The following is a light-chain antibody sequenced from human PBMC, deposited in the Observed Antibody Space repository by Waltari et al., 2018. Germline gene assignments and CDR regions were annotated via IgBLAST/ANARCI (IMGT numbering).Light chain of an antibody. Sequence: QSVLTQPPSVSGAPGHRVTSYFTGRSPNLGTGYDVHCYQQLPGTAPKLLIHGNNNRPPGVPVRFSGSKSGTSASLASTGLQAEDEADYYCQSYDSSLSGSVFGGCTQLTVL. CDR2: GNN. J-gene: IGLJ7*01. CDR1: SPNLGTGYD. V-gene: IGLV1-40*01. CDR3: QSYDSSLSGSV.